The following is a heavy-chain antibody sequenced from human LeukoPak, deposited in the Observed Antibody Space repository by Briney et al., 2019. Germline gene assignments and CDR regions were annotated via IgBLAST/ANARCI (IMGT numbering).Heavy chain of an antibody. Sequence: SETLSLTCTVSGVSISSYYWSWIRQPAGKGLEWIGRIYTSGSTNYNPSLKSRVTMSVDTSKNQFSLKLSSVTAADTAVYYCARDGLGHSSSWFWFDPWGQGTLVTVSS. CDR2: IYTSGST. J-gene: IGHJ5*02. V-gene: IGHV4-4*07. CDR1: GVSISSYY. D-gene: IGHD6-13*01. CDR3: ARDGLGHSSSWFWFDP.